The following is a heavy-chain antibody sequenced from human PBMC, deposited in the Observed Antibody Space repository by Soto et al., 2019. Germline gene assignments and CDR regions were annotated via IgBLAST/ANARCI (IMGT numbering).Heavy chain of an antibody. CDR2: IIPIFGTA. V-gene: IGHV1-69*12. CDR3: ARGFGVPLGFQDRPPFDY. Sequence: QVQLVQSGAEVKKPGSSVKVSCKASGGTFSSYAISWVRQAPGQGLEWMGGIIPIFGTANYAQKFQGRVTITAEESTSTAYMELSSLRSEDTGVYYCARGFGVPLGFQDRPPFDYWGQGTLVTVSS. D-gene: IGHD2-8*01. J-gene: IGHJ4*02. CDR1: GGTFSSYA.